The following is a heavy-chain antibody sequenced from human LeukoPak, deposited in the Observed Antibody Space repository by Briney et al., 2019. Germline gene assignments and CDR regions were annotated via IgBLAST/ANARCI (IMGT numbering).Heavy chain of an antibody. CDR3: TTLMVRGVPAY. D-gene: IGHD3-10*01. Sequence: GGSLRLSCEASGFTFSNAWMSWVRQAPGKGREWVGRIQSKTDGGTTDYAAPVKGRFTVSRDDSTNTLYLQMNSLKTEDTAVYYCTTLMVRGVPAYWGQGTLVTVSS. V-gene: IGHV3-15*01. J-gene: IGHJ4*02. CDR1: GFTFSNAW. CDR2: IQSKTDGGTT.